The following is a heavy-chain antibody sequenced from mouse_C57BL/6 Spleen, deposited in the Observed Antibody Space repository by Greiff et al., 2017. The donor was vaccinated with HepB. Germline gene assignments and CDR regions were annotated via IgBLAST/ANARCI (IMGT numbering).Heavy chain of an antibody. D-gene: IGHD1-1*01. CDR3: ARQNYGPLYAMDY. J-gene: IGHJ4*01. V-gene: IGHV5-6*01. CDR2: ISSGGSYT. CDR1: GFTFSSYG. Sequence: VQLKESGGDLVKPGGSLKLSCAASGFTFSSYGMSWVRQTPDKRLEWVATISSGGSYTYYPDSVKGRFTISRDNAKNTLYLQMSSLKSEDTAMYYCARQNYGPLYAMDYWGQGTSVTVSS.